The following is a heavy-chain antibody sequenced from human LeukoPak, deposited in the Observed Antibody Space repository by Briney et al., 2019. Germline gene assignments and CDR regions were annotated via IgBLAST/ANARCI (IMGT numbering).Heavy chain of an antibody. CDR2: INTDGSST. V-gene: IGHV3-74*01. CDR3: ARGGIVGATDY. J-gene: IGHJ4*02. CDR1: GFTFSSYW. D-gene: IGHD1-26*01. Sequence: PGGSRRLSCAASGFTFSSYWMHWVRQAPGKGLVWVSRINTDGSSTSYADSVKGRFTISRDNAKNTLYLQMNSLRAEDTAVYYCARGGIVGATDYWGQGTLVTVSS.